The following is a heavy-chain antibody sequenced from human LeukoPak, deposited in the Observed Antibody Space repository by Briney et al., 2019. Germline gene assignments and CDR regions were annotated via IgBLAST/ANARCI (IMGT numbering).Heavy chain of an antibody. Sequence: GGSLRLSCAASGFTFDDYGLSWVRQAPGKGLEWVSGINWNGGSTDYADSVKGQFTITRDNAKNSLYLQMNSLRAEDTALYYCARDSNSWYGNYYYYMDVWGKGTTVTVSS. CDR3: ARDSNSWYGNYYYYMDV. J-gene: IGHJ6*03. D-gene: IGHD6-13*01. CDR1: GFTFDDYG. V-gene: IGHV3-20*04. CDR2: INWNGGST.